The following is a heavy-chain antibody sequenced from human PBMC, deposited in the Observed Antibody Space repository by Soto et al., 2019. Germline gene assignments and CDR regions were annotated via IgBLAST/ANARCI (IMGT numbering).Heavy chain of an antibody. Sequence: PLETLSLTCSVSGYSISNIGHYWGWVRQPPGKALEWIGSIYYSGDTYYNPSFKSRVTISVDTAKNQISLELTSVTAADTAVYFCVRRYWKFRGYLFAYWGQGALVAVSS. CDR2: IYYSGDT. V-gene: IGHV4-39*01. CDR3: VRRYWKFRGYLFAY. J-gene: IGHJ4*02. D-gene: IGHD1-1*01. CDR1: GYSISNIGHY.